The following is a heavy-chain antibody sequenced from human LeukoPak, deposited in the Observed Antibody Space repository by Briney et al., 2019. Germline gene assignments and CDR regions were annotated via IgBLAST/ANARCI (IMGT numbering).Heavy chain of an antibody. Sequence: GGSRRLSCAASGFTFSDYYMSWIRQAPGKGLEWVSYISRNSYTNYADSVKGRFTISRDNAKNSLYLQMASLRAEDTAVYYCARMGIAAVGAYYFDYWGQGTPVAVSS. V-gene: IGHV3-11*06. CDR2: ISRNSYT. D-gene: IGHD6-13*01. J-gene: IGHJ4*02. CDR1: GFTFSDYY. CDR3: ARMGIAAVGAYYFDY.